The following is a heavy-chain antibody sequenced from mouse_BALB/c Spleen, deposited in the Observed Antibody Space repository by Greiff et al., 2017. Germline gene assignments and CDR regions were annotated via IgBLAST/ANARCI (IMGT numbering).Heavy chain of an antibody. Sequence: EVKVEESGGGLVQPGGSLKLSCAASGFTFSSYGMSWVRQTPDKRLELVATINSNGGSTYYPDSVKGRFTISRDNAKNTLYLQMSSLKSEDTAMYYCARVAPLMDYWGQGTSVTVSS. D-gene: IGHD3-1*01. V-gene: IGHV5-6-3*01. CDR3: ARVAPLMDY. CDR2: INSNGGST. J-gene: IGHJ4*01. CDR1: GFTFSSYG.